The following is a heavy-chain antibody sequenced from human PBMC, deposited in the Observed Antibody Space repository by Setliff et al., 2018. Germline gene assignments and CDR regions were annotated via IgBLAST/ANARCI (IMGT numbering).Heavy chain of an antibody. CDR2: ISYTGST. CDR1: GDSIFVNY. Sequence: PSETLSLTCSVSGDSIFVNYWSWIRQSPGRGLEWIAYISYTGSTNYNPSLKSRVTISLYTSKNHFSLNLRSVTAADTAVYYCARLSPYSTGPPFDYWGQGTLVTVSS. D-gene: IGHD2-8*02. J-gene: IGHJ4*02. CDR3: ARLSPYSTGPPFDY. V-gene: IGHV4-59*08.